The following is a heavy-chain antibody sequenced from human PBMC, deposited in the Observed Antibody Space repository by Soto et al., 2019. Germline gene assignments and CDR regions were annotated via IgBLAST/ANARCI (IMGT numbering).Heavy chain of an antibody. CDR3: ARDDKDEYGADRGGFGC. V-gene: IGHV3-33*01. CDR1: GFSFNIYD. J-gene: IGHJ4*02. Sequence: QVQLVEAGGGVVQPGTSLRLSCAASGFSFNIYDMHWVRQAAGKGLEWVAGIWYDGSNKYYAESVKGRFSISRDNSKNTLYLQMNSLRAEDTAVYSCARDDKDEYGADRGGFGCWGQGTLVTVSS. CDR2: IWYDGSNK. D-gene: IGHD4-17*01.